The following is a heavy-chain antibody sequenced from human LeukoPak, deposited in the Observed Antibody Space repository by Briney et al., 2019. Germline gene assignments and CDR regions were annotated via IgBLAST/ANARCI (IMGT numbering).Heavy chain of an antibody. CDR2: ISTSGGTI. V-gene: IGHV3-48*03. CDR3: ARDSYYGGTQDY. J-gene: IGHJ4*02. D-gene: IGHD4-23*01. Sequence: GGSLRLSCAASGFLFSSYEMNWVRQAPGKGLEWVSYISTSGGTIYYADSVKGRFTISRDNAKNSLYLRMNSLRAEDTAVYYCARDSYYGGTQDYWGQGTLVTVSS. CDR1: GFLFSSYE.